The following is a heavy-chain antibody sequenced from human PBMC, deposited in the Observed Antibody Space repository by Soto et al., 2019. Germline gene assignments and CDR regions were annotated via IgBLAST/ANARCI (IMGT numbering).Heavy chain of an antibody. CDR2: ISYDGVNK. D-gene: IGHD1-1*01. V-gene: IGHV3-30*18. Sequence: QVQLVESGGGVVQPGRSLRLSCAASGFTFSTYGMHWVRQAPGKGLEWVAVISYDGVNKYYADSVKGRFTISRDNSKSTLHLQMNSLRAEDTAVYYCAKPVYNWNDGFFDYWGQGTLVTVSS. CDR3: AKPVYNWNDGFFDY. J-gene: IGHJ4*02. CDR1: GFTFSTYG.